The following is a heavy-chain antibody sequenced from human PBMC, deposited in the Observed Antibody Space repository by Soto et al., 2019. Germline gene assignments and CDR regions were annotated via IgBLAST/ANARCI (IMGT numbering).Heavy chain of an antibody. CDR3: ARDRGGGDEFDY. V-gene: IGHV4-59*01. D-gene: IGHD2-21*02. J-gene: IGHJ4*02. CDR1: GCSISSYY. Sequence: SETLSLTCTVSGCSISSYYWSWIRQPPGKGLEWIGYIYYSGSTNYNPSLKSRVTISVDTSKNQFSLKLSSVTAADTAVYYCARDRGGGDEFDYWGQGTLVTVSS. CDR2: IYYSGST.